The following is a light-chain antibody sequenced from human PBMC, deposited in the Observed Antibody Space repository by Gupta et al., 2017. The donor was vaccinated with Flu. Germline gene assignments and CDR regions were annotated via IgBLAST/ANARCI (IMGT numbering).Light chain of an antibody. CDR2: KAS. J-gene: IGKJ1*01. CDR3: MHSTRWPWT. V-gene: IGKV2-30*01. CDR1: ESLVYSDGDSY. Sequence: DAVMTQSPLSLRVTLGQPASISCRSSESLVYSDGDSYVSWFHQRPGQSPRRLIYKASNRDSGVPDRISGSGSGTDFTLKISRAEAEDVGVYYCMHSTRWPWTFGQGTKVEI.